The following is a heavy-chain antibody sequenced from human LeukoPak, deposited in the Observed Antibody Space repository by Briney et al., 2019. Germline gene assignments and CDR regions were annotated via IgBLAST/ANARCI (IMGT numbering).Heavy chain of an antibody. Sequence: SVKVSCKASGGTFSSYAISWVRQAPGQGLEWMGGIIPIFGTANYAQKFQGRVTITADKSTSTAYMELRSLRSDDTAVYYCARNEYCSSTSCYLNYYYYYYMDVWGKGTTVTVSS. CDR2: IIPIFGTA. CDR1: GGTFSSYA. D-gene: IGHD2-2*01. J-gene: IGHJ6*03. V-gene: IGHV1-69*06. CDR3: ARNEYCSSTSCYLNYYYYYYMDV.